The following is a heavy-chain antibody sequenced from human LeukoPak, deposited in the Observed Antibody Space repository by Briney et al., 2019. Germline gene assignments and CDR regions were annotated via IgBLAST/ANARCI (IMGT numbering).Heavy chain of an antibody. Sequence: SETLSLTCTASGGSISSSINYWAWIRQTPGKGLEWIGSIYYSGSAYYKPSLKSRATISLDTSKNQFSLKLSSVTAADTAVYYCARRLLHYYYMDVWGEGTTVTVSS. V-gene: IGHV4-39*01. CDR3: ARRLLHYYYMDV. D-gene: IGHD2-21*01. CDR2: IYYSGSA. J-gene: IGHJ6*03. CDR1: GGSISSSINY.